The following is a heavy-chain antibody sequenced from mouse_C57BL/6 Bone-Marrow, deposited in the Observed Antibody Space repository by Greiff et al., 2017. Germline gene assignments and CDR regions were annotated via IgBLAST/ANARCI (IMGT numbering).Heavy chain of an antibody. CDR2: IDPEIGDT. D-gene: IGHD2-3*01. V-gene: IGHV14-4*01. J-gene: IGHJ2*01. CDR3: SSFDGNYFDF. Sequence: VQLQQSGAELVRPGASVKLSCTASGFNIKDDYIHWVKQRPEKGLEWIGWIDPEIGDTEYASKFQGQATITSDTSSNTAYLQLSSLTSEDTAVYYCSSFDGNYFDFWGQGTPVTVAS. CDR1: GFNIKDDY.